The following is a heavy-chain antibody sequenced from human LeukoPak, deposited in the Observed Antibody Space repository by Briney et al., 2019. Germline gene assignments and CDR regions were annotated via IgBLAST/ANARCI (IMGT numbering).Heavy chain of an antibody. Sequence: PSETLSLTCTVSGGSIGSYYWSWIRQPAGKGLGWIGRIYTSGSTNYNPSLKSRVTMSVDTSKNQFSLKLSSVTAADTAVYYCAGDYDSSGYLLAYWGQGTLVTVSS. CDR3: AGDYDSSGYLLAY. J-gene: IGHJ4*02. CDR2: IYTSGST. CDR1: GGSIGSYY. V-gene: IGHV4-4*07. D-gene: IGHD3-22*01.